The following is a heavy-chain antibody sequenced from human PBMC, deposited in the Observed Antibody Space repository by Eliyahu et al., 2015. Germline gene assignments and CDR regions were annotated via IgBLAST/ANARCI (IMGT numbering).Heavy chain of an antibody. V-gene: IGHV3-23*04. CDR3: AKFRTAVAGNAFDI. CDR2: ISGSGGST. J-gene: IGHJ3*02. D-gene: IGHD6-19*01. CDR1: GFPFSXXA. Sequence: EVQLVESGGGLVQPGGSLRLSCAASGFPFSXXAMSWVRQXPGKGVEWVSAISGSGGSTYYADSVKGRFTISRDNSKNTLYLQMNSLRAEDTAVYYCAKFRTAVAGNAFDIWGQGTMVTVSS.